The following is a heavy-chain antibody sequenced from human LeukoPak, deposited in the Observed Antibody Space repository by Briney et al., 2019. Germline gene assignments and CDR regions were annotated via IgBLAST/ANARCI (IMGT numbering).Heavy chain of an antibody. V-gene: IGHV1-2*02. CDR2: INPNSGGT. J-gene: IGHJ6*03. D-gene: IGHD6-13*01. CDR1: GYTFTGYY. Sequence: GASVKVSCKASGYTFTGYYMHWVRQAPGQGLEWMGWINPNSGGTNYAQKFQGRVTMTRDTSISTAYMELSRLRSDDTAVYYCARFPISVAAAGYYYMDVWGKGTTVTVSS. CDR3: ARFPISVAAAGYYYMDV.